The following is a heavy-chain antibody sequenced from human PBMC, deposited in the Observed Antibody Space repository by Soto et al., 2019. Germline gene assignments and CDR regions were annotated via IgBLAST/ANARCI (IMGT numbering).Heavy chain of an antibody. V-gene: IGHV3-23*01. J-gene: IGHJ4*02. CDR3: AKVPYYDSSGAPLN. Sequence: EVQLLESGGGLVQPGGSLRLSCAASGFTFSSYAMSWVRQAPGKGLEWVSAISGSGGSTYYADSVKGRFIISRDNSKNTLYLQMNSLRAEDTAVYYCAKVPYYDSSGAPLNWGQGTLVTVSS. CDR2: ISGSGGST. CDR1: GFTFSSYA. D-gene: IGHD3-22*01.